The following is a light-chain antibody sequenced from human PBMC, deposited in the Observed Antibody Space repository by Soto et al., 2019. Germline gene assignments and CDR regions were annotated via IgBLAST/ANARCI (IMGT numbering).Light chain of an antibody. CDR3: HQYSASHT. CDR1: ESISSW. V-gene: IGKV1-5*03. J-gene: IGKJ4*01. Sequence: DIQMTQSPSTLSASVGDRIIITCRASESISSWLAWYQQKPGKAPKLLIYKASTLESGAPSRFSASGSGTEFTLTISSLQPDDSATYFCHQYSASHTFGGGTKVEIK. CDR2: KAS.